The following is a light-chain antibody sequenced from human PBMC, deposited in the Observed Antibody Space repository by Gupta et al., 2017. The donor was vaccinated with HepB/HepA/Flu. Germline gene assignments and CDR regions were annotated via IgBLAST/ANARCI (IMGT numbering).Light chain of an antibody. CDR3: QSYDNTNEVVV. J-gene: IGLJ2*01. V-gene: IGLV6-57*02. Sequence: NSILPQPHPVPESPGKTVTISCPGSSGNFGSKFVHLFLQRPGRAPTTVIHGDDQRPSGVPERVSGSSDRSSNSASLTISGLKTEDEADYYCQSYDNTNEVVVFGGGTKFTVL. CDR2: GDD. CDR1: SGNFGSKF.